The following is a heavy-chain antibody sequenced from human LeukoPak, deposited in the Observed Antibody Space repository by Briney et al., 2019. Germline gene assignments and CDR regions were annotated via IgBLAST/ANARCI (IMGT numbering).Heavy chain of an antibody. D-gene: IGHD3-9*01. V-gene: IGHV1-69*05. CDR3: ASLLVQLKNYAILTATGYFDY. CDR1: GGTLKSYA. J-gene: IGHJ4*02. CDR2: MIPIFGTA. Sequence: SVKVSCKASGGTLKSYAIIWVRQAPGQGLEWMGGMIPIFGTAIYAEKFQGRVTITTDESTSTAYMELSSLRSEDTAVYYCASLLVQLKNYAILTATGYFDYWGQGTLVTVSS.